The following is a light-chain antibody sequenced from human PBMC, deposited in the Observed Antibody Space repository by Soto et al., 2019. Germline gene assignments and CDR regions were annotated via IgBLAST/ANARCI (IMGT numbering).Light chain of an antibody. CDR3: QPYGSAPLT. Sequence: EIVLTQSPGSLSLSPGERATLSCRASQSVGGNYLAWYQQSPGQAPRLLIDDASNRATGIPDRFSGSGSGTDFTFTISRLEPEDFAVYYCQPYGSAPLTFGGGTKVEIK. J-gene: IGKJ4*01. V-gene: IGKV3-20*01. CDR2: DAS. CDR1: QSVGGNY.